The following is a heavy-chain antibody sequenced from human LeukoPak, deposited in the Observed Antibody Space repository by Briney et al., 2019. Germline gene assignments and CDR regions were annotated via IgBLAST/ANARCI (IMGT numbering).Heavy chain of an antibody. CDR2: IRYDGSNE. J-gene: IGHJ4*02. CDR1: GFTFSTYG. V-gene: IGHV3-30*02. CDR3: AKDRFASGSLSY. D-gene: IGHD1-26*01. Sequence: GGSLRLSCAVSGFTFSTYGMHWVRQAPGKGLEWVAFIRYDGSNEYYADSVKGRFTISRDNSKNTLYLQMNSLRIKDTAVYYCAKDRFASGSLSYWGQGTLVTVSS.